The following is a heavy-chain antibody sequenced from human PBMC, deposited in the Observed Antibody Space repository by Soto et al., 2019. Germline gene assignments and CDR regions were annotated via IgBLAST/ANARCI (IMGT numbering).Heavy chain of an antibody. J-gene: IGHJ4*02. Sequence: SETLSLTCAVYGGSFSGYYWSWIRQPPGKGLEWIGEINHSGSTNYNPSLKSRVTISVDTSKNQFSLKLSSVTAADTAMYYCASAKCHPEYWGQGTLVPGSS. CDR2: INHSGST. CDR1: GGSFSGYY. V-gene: IGHV4-34*01. CDR3: ASAKCHPEY.